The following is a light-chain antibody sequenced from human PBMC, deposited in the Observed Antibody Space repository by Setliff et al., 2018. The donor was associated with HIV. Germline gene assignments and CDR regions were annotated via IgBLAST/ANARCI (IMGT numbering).Light chain of an antibody. V-gene: IGLV3-21*04. CDR3: QVWDTSSDHPYV. CDR1: NIGSKS. J-gene: IGLJ1*01. Sequence: YELTQPPSVSVAPGKTARITCGGNNIGSKSVHWYQQKPGQAPVLVIYYDSDRPSGIPERFSGSNSGNTATLTISRVEAGDEADYYCQVWDTSSDHPYVFGTGTKVTVL. CDR2: YDS.